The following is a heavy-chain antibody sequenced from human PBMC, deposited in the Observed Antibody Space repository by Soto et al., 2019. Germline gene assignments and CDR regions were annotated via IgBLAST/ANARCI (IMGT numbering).Heavy chain of an antibody. V-gene: IGHV4-31*03. D-gene: IGHD3-10*01. CDR1: GGSISSGGYY. CDR2: IYYSGST. Sequence: QVQLQESGPGLVKPSQTLSLTCTVSGGSISSGGYYWSWIRQHPGKGLEWIGYIYYSGSTYYNPSLKSRVNISVDTTKNQFSLRLSSVTAADTAVYYCASLGWFGARRGGYWGQGTLVTVSS. CDR3: ASLGWFGARRGGY. J-gene: IGHJ4*02.